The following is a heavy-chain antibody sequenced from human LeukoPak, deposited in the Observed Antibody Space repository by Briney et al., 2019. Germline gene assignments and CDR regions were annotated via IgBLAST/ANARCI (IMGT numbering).Heavy chain of an antibody. J-gene: IGHJ4*02. CDR3: AGGVFIAASQYGY. D-gene: IGHD6-13*01. V-gene: IGHV4-59*11. Sequence: SETLSLTCAVSGGSLSSHYWTWIRQPPGKGLEWIGYIYYTGATNYNPSLKSRVTISVDTSKNQFSLKLSSVTAADTAVYYCAGGVFIAASQYGYWGQGTLVTVSS. CDR2: IYYTGAT. CDR1: GGSLSSHY.